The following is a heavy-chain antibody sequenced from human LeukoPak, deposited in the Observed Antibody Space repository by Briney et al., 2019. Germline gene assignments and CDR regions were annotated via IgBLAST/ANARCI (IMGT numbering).Heavy chain of an antibody. D-gene: IGHD4-23*01. Sequence: PGGSLRLSCAASGFTFSSYAMSWVRQAPGKGLEWVSAISGSAGTTYYADSVRGRFTISRDNSKNTLYLQMNSLSAEDTAIYYCAKEDYGGNSDYWGQGTLVTVSS. CDR2: ISGSAGTT. CDR3: AKEDYGGNSDY. CDR1: GFTFSSYA. V-gene: IGHV3-23*01. J-gene: IGHJ4*02.